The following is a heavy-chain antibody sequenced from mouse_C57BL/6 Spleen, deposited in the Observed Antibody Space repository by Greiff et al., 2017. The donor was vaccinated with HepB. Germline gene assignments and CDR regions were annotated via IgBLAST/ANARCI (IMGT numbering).Heavy chain of an antibody. CDR1: GYAFSSSW. V-gene: IGHV1-82*01. CDR2: IYPGDGDT. D-gene: IGHD1-1*01. CDR3: ARPDYYGSSPAWFAY. J-gene: IGHJ3*01. Sequence: QVQLQHSGPELVKPGASVKISCKASGYAFSSSWMNWVKQRPGKGLEWIGRIYPGDGDTNYNGKFKGKATLTADKSSSTAYMQLSSLTSEDSAVYFCARPDYYGSSPAWFAYWGQGTLVTVSA.